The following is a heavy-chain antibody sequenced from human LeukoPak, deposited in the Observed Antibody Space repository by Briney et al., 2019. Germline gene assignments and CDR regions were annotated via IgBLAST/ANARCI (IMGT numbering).Heavy chain of an antibody. V-gene: IGHV4-38-2*02. CDR3: ARQYDSYFYYNVDL. D-gene: IGHD2-2*01. J-gene: IGHJ6*04. CDR2: LYRPDST. Sequence: SETLSLTCTVSRYPINNAYYWVWIRQPPGRGLEWIGSLYRPDSTYYNPSLKSRVTLTADTSRNQFSLKLSFVTAADTAVYYCARQYDSYFYYNVDLWGTGTTVTVSS. CDR1: RYPINNAYY.